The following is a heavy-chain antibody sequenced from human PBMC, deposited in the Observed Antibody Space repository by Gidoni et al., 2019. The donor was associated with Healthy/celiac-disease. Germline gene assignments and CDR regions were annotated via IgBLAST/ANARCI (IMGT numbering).Heavy chain of an antibody. J-gene: IGHJ5*02. Sequence: QVQLQESGPGLVKPSETLSLTCTVSGYSISRGYYWGWIRQPPGKGLEWIGSIYHSGSTYYNPSLKSRVTISVDTSKNQFSLKLSSVTAADTAVYYCARAYFGVVIPYNWFDPWGQGTLVTVSS. V-gene: IGHV4-38-2*02. D-gene: IGHD3-3*01. CDR3: ARAYFGVVIPYNWFDP. CDR1: GYSISRGYY. CDR2: IYHSGST.